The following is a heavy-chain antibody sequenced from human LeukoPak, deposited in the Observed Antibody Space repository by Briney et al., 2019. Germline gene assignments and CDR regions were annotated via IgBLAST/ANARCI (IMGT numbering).Heavy chain of an antibody. V-gene: IGHV4-31*03. CDR3: ARDQSGYGWFDP. CDR1: GGSISSGGYY. Sequence: PSETLSLTCTVSGGSISSGGYYWSWIRQHPGKGLEWIGYIYYSGSTYYNPSLKSRVTISVDTSKNQFSLKLSFVTAADTAVYYCARDQSGYGWFDPWGQGTLVTVSS. J-gene: IGHJ5*02. CDR2: IYYSGST. D-gene: IGHD5-12*01.